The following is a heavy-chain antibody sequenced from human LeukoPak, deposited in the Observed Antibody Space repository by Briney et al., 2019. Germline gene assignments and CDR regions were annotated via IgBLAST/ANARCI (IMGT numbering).Heavy chain of an antibody. Sequence: ASVKVSCKASGYTFTSYGISWVRQAPGQGLEWMGWINPNSGGTNYAQKFQGRVTMTRDTSISTAYMELSRLRSDDTAVYYCARGAYYYDSSGYLDYWGQGTLVTASS. CDR3: ARGAYYYDSSGYLDY. V-gene: IGHV1-2*02. J-gene: IGHJ4*02. CDR2: INPNSGGT. D-gene: IGHD3-22*01. CDR1: GYTFTSYG.